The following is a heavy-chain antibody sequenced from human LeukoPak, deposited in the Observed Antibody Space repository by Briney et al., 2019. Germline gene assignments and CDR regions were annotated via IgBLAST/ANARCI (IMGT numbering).Heavy chain of an antibody. V-gene: IGHV3-30*02. Sequence: AGGSLRLSCAASGFTFSSYGMHWVRQAPGKGLEWVAVIWYGGSNKYYADSVKGRFTISRDNSKNTLYLQMNSLRAEDTAVYYCAKDLPAAYFDYWGQGTLVTVSS. D-gene: IGHD2-2*01. CDR3: AKDLPAAYFDY. CDR1: GFTFSSYG. J-gene: IGHJ4*02. CDR2: IWYGGSNK.